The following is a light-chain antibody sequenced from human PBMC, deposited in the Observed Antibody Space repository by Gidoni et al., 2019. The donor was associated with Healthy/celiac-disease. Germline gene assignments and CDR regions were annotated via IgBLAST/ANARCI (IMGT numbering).Light chain of an antibody. Sequence: EIVLTQSPGTLSLSPGERATLSCRASQSVSSSYLAWYQQKPGQAPRLIIYGASSRATGIPARFSGSGSGTDFTLTISRLEPEDFAVYYCQQYGSSPMCSFGQGTKLEIK. V-gene: IGKV3-20*01. J-gene: IGKJ2*04. CDR3: QQYGSSPMCS. CDR2: GAS. CDR1: QSVSSSY.